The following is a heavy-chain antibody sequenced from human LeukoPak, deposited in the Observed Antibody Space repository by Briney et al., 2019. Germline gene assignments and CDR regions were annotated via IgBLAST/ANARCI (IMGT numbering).Heavy chain of an antibody. D-gene: IGHD5-24*01. Sequence: SETLSLTCAVYGGSFDDYYCSWLRQPPGKGLEWVGEIHPSGIFYYNSSLLSRVTISIDTSKSQFSLRLTSVTAADTAFYYCARGRDRSKAGDHWGQGSLVTVSS. V-gene: IGHV4-34*01. CDR1: GGSFDDYY. CDR3: ARGRDRSKAGDH. J-gene: IGHJ4*02. CDR2: IHPSGIF.